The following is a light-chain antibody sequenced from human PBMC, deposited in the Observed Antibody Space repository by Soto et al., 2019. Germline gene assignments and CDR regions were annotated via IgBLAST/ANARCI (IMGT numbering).Light chain of an antibody. CDR3: QQYNNWPPVT. CDR2: GAS. Sequence: EIVMTQSPAPLSVSPGERATLSCRASPSVYNNLAWYQQKPGQAPRLLIYGASTRATGIPARFSGSGSGTEFTLTISSLQSEDFAVYFCQQYNNWPPVTFGPGTKVDI. J-gene: IGKJ3*01. V-gene: IGKV3-15*01. CDR1: PSVYNN.